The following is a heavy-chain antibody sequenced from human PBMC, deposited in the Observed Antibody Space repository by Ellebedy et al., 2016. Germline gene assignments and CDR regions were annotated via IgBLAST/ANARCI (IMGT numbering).Heavy chain of an antibody. V-gene: IGHV3-23*01. CDR1: GFTFSSYA. CDR2: ISGSGGST. J-gene: IGHJ4*02. D-gene: IGHD5-18*01. CDR3: ARGLDSYASRDY. Sequence: GESLKISXAASGFTFSSYAMSWVRQAPGKGLEWVSAISGSGGSTYYADSVKGRFTISRDNSKNTLYLQMNSLRAEDTAVYYCARGLDSYASRDYWGQGTLVTVSS.